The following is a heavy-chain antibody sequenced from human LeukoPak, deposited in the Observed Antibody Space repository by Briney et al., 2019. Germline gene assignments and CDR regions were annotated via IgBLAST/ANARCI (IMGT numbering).Heavy chain of an antibody. D-gene: IGHD5-12*01. CDR1: GYTFTGYY. Sequence: RASVKVSCKASGYTFTGYYMHWVRQAPGQGLEWMGWINPNSGGTNYAQKFQGRVTMTRDTSISTASMELSRLRSDDTAVYYCARYSGYEYYYYYYYMDVWGKGTTVTVSS. V-gene: IGHV1-2*02. CDR2: INPNSGGT. CDR3: ARYSGYEYYYYYYYMDV. J-gene: IGHJ6*03.